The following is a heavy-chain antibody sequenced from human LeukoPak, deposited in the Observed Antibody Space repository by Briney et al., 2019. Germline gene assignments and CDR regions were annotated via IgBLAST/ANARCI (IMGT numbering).Heavy chain of an antibody. V-gene: IGHV3-23*01. J-gene: IGHJ4*02. D-gene: IGHD3-22*01. CDR1: GFTFTSYA. CDR3: AKESGDDSSGYYEVFDY. CDR2: ISGTGGST. Sequence: GGSLRLPCTASGFTFTSYAMSWVRQAPGKGLEWVSVISGTGGSTNHADSVKGRFTISRDNSKNTLYLQMNSLRAEDTAVYYCAKESGDDSSGYYEVFDYWGQGTLVTVSS.